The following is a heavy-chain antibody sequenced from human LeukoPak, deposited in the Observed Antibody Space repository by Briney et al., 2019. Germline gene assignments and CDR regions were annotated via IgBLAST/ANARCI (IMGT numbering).Heavy chain of an antibody. CDR1: GYTFTGYY. D-gene: IGHD2-2*01. Sequence: ASVKVSCKASGYTFTGYYMHWVRQAPGQGLEWMGWINPNSGGTNYAQKFQGRVTMTRDTSISTAYMELSRLRSDDTAVYYCASSSPWDIVVVPAFMREYYYYMDVWGKGTTVTVSS. V-gene: IGHV1-2*02. CDR2: INPNSGGT. J-gene: IGHJ6*03. CDR3: ASSSPWDIVVVPAFMREYYYYMDV.